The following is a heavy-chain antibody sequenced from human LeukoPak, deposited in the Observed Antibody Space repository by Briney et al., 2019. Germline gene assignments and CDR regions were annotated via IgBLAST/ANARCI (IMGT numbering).Heavy chain of an antibody. Sequence: RGESLKISCKGSGYSFTSYWIGWVRQMPGKGLEWMGIIYPGDSDTRYSPSFQGQVTISADKSIRTAYLQWSSLKASDTAMYYCAKHQRYYASGSYARTEYDHWGQGTLVTVSS. V-gene: IGHV5-51*01. CDR2: IYPGDSDT. J-gene: IGHJ4*02. D-gene: IGHD3-10*01. CDR1: GYSFTSYW. CDR3: AKHQRYYASGSYARTEYDH.